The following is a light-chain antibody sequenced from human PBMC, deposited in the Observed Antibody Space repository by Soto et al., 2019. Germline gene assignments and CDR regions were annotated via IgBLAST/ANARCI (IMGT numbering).Light chain of an antibody. CDR3: SSYAGSNNTWV. CDR1: SSDVGGYNY. J-gene: IGLJ3*02. CDR2: DVS. V-gene: IGLV2-8*01. Sequence: QSALTQPPSASGSPGQSVTISCTGTSSDVGGYNYVSWYQQHPGKAPKLMIYDVSKRPSGVPDRFSGSKSGNTASLTVSGLQAEDEADYYCSSYAGSNNTWVFGGGTKVTVL.